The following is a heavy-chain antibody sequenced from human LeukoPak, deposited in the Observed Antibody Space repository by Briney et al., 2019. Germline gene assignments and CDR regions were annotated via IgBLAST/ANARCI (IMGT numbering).Heavy chain of an antibody. J-gene: IGHJ4*02. CDR3: ASYNPPAV. V-gene: IGHV3-48*01. Sequence: QPGGSLRLSCVASGFTFSSYSMNWVRQAPGKGLEWISYINNSSNSIYNADPVKGRFTISRDNAKNSVYLQMDSLRAEDTAVYYCASYNPPAVWGQGTLVTVSS. CDR2: INNSSNSI. D-gene: IGHD1-1*01. CDR1: GFTFSSYS.